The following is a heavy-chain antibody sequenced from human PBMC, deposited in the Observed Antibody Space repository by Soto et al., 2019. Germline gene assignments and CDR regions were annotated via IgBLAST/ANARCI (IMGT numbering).Heavy chain of an antibody. V-gene: IGHV2-5*02. CDR1: GFSLSTSGLG. CDR2: IYWDDDK. J-gene: IGHJ6*02. Sequence: QITLKESGPTLVKPTQTLTLTCTFSGFSLSTSGLGVGWIRQPPGKALEWLALIYWDDDKRYSPSLKSRLTITKDTYKNQVVLTMTNMDPVDTATYYCEHRMGWSYYYGMDVWGQGTTVTVSS. CDR3: EHRMGWSYYYGMDV. D-gene: IGHD6-19*01.